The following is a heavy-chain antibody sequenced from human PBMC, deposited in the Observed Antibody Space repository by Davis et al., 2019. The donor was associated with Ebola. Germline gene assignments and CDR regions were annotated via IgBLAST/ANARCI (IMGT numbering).Heavy chain of an antibody. V-gene: IGHV3-11*06. CDR1: GGSFSDYY. Sequence: LSLTCAVYGGSFSDYYMSWIRQAPGKGLEWVSYISSSSSYTNYADSVKGRFTISRDNAKNSLYLQMNSLRAEDTAVYYCARGGYSSLSFPYYYRMEGLGQGT. J-gene: IGHJ6*01. CDR2: ISSSSSYT. CDR3: ARGGYSSLSFPYYYRMEG. D-gene: IGHD6-13*01.